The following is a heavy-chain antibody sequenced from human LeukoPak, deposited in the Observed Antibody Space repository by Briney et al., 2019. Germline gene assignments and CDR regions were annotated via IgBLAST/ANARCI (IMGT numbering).Heavy chain of an antibody. J-gene: IGHJ3*02. Sequence: KPSETLSLTCTVSGGSISSYYWSWLRQPPGKGLEWIGYIYYSGSTNYNPSLKSRVTISVDTSKNQFSLKLSSVTAADTAVYYCARDQSNGYNSGPDAFDIWGQGTMVTVSS. CDR3: ARDQSNGYNSGPDAFDI. V-gene: IGHV4-59*01. CDR1: GGSISSYY. D-gene: IGHD5-24*01. CDR2: IYYSGST.